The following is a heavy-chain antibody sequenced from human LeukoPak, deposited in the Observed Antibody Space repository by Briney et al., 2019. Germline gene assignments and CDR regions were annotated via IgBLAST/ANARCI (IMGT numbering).Heavy chain of an antibody. CDR1: GFTFSSYG. Sequence: EGSLRLSCAASGFTFSSYGMHWVRQAPGKGLEWVAVIWYDGSNKYYADSVKGQFTISRDNSKNTLYLQMNSLRAEDTAVYYCARGVTIFGVPTNWFDPWGQGTLVTVSS. V-gene: IGHV3-33*01. CDR2: IWYDGSNK. CDR3: ARGVTIFGVPTNWFDP. D-gene: IGHD3-3*01. J-gene: IGHJ5*02.